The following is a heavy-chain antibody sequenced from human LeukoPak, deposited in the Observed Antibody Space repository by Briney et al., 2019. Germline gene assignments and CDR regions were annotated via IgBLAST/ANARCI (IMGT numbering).Heavy chain of an antibody. CDR1: GFTFSSYC. D-gene: IGHD3-10*01. Sequence: GGSLRLSCAASGFTFSSYCMNWVRQAPGKGLEWVSSISTSSSSIYYADSVKGRFTVSRDNAKNSRYLQVNSLRAEDTAVYYCARDRLYGSGTYYFDQWGQGTLVTVPS. V-gene: IGHV3-21*01. CDR2: ISTSSSSI. J-gene: IGHJ4*02. CDR3: ARDRLYGSGTYYFDQ.